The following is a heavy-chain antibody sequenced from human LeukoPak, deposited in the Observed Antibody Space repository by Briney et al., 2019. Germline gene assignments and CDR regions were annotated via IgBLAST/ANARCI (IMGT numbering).Heavy chain of an antibody. CDR3: AKDRCSNGIGCYYYYMDV. CDR1: GLPFSSYG. D-gene: IGHD2-8*01. V-gene: IGHV3-30*02. Sequence: GGSRGLSCAAPGLPFSSYGMHWVGKAPGRGLEWVAYIQHDGSNEQYADSVKGRFSISRDSSKNILYLQMNSLRAEDTAVYYCAKDRCSNGIGCYYYYMDVWGKGTTVTISS. CDR2: IQHDGSNE. J-gene: IGHJ6*03.